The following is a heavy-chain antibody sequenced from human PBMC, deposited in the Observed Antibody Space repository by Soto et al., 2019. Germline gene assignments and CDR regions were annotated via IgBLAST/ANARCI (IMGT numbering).Heavy chain of an antibody. V-gene: IGHV3-13*04. CDR1: GFTFSSYD. CDR2: IGTAGDT. D-gene: IGHD6-13*01. J-gene: IGHJ6*02. Sequence: GGSLRLSCAASGFTFSSYDMQWVRQATGKGLEWVSAIGTAGDTYYPGSVKGRFTISRDNAKNSLYLQMNSLRAEDTAVYYCARDLDSSSWYGYYGMDVWGQGTTVTVSS. CDR3: ARDLDSSSWYGYYGMDV.